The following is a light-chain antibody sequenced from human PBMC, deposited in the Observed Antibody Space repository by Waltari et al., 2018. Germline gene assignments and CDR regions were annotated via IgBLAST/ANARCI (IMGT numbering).Light chain of an antibody. CDR2: DTS. Sequence: EIVLTQSPATLSLSPGERAPLSCRASQSVSAYLAWYQQRPGQAPRLLIYDTSNRATGIPARFSGSGSGTDFTLTISSLEPEDFAFYYCQQRYNWPRTFGQGTKVEIK. J-gene: IGKJ1*01. CDR1: QSVSAY. CDR3: QQRYNWPRT. V-gene: IGKV3-11*01.